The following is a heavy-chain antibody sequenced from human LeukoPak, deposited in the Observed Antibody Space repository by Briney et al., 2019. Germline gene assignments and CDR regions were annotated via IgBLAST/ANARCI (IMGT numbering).Heavy chain of an antibody. Sequence: ASVKVSCKASGYTFTSYGISWVRQAPGQGLEWMGWISAYDGNTNYAQKLQGRVTMTRNTSISTAYMELSSLRSEDTAVYYCALGYSYALWGQGTLVTVSS. D-gene: IGHD5-18*01. CDR1: GYTFTSYG. CDR2: ISAYDGNT. J-gene: IGHJ4*02. CDR3: ALGYSYAL. V-gene: IGHV1-18*01.